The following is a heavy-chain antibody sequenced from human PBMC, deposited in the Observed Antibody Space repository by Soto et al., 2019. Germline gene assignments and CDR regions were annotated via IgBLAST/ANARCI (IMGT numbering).Heavy chain of an antibody. CDR1: GGSISSNY. V-gene: IGHV4-59*01. J-gene: IGHJ4*02. CDR2: VYNSGST. CDR3: ARYRREAVAGYTLDN. Sequence: PSETLSLTCTVSGGSISSNYWTWIRQPPGKGLEWIGYVYNSGSTNYNPSLKSRVTISEDTSKSQFSLKVNSMTAADTAVYYCARYRREAVAGYTLDNWGQGILVTVAS. D-gene: IGHD6-13*01.